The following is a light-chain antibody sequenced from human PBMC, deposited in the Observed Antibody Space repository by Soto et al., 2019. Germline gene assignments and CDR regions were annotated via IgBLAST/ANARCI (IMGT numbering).Light chain of an antibody. Sequence: EIVMTQSPATLSVSPGDRATLSCRASQSVSSNLAWYQQKPGQAPRLLIYGASTRATGIPARFSGSGSGTECTLTISRLQTEDFAVYYCQQYNNWPPLTFGQGTKVEIK. V-gene: IGKV3-15*01. CDR1: QSVSSN. J-gene: IGKJ1*01. CDR3: QQYNNWPPLT. CDR2: GAS.